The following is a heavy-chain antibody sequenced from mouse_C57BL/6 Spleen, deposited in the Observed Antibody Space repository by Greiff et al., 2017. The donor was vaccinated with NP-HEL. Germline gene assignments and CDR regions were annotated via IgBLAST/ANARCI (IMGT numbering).Heavy chain of an antibody. CDR1: GYSITSGYY. CDR3: ASYSPYYAMDY. Sequence: EVHLVESGPGLVKPSQSLSLTCSVTGYSITSGYYWNWIRQFPGNKLEWMGYISYDGSNNYNPSLKNRISITRDTSKNQFFLKLNSVTTEDTATYYCASYSPYYAMDYWGQGTSVTVSS. V-gene: IGHV3-6*01. J-gene: IGHJ4*01. D-gene: IGHD2-12*01. CDR2: ISYDGSN.